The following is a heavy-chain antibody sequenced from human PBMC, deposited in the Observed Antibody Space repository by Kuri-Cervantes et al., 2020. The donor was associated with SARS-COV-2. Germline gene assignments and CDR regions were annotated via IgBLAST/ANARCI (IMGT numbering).Heavy chain of an antibody. D-gene: IGHD3-10*01. Sequence: GESLKISCAASGFTFSSYAMSWVRQAPGKGPEWVSAISGSGGSTYYADSVKGRFTISRDNSKNTLYLQMNSLRAEDTAVYYCAKPTVRGELAFDYWGQGTLVTVSS. CDR2: ISGSGGST. V-gene: IGHV3-23*01. CDR1: GFTFSSYA. J-gene: IGHJ4*02. CDR3: AKPTVRGELAFDY.